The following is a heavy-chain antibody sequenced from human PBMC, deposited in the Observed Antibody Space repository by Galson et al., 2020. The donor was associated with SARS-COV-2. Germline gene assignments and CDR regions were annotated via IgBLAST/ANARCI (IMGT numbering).Heavy chain of an antibody. J-gene: IGHJ3*02. CDR2: IYYSGST. D-gene: IGHD3-22*01. CDR3: ARYPRSNYYDSSGYYYGGVNDAFDI. V-gene: IGHV4-61*01. Sequence: SETLSLTCTVSGGSVSSGSYYWSWIRQPPGKGLEWIGYIYYSGSTNYNPSLKSRVTISVDTSKNQFSLKLSSVTAADTAVYYCARYPRSNYYDSSGYYYGGVNDAFDIWGQGTMVTVSS. CDR1: GGSVSSGSYY.